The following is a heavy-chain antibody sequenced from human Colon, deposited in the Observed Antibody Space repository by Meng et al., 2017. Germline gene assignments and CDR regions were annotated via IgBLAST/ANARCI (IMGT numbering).Heavy chain of an antibody. CDR1: GFTFSSYE. CDR3: ARDRPDYDYVWGSYRYRMGAFDI. CDR2: ISSSGSTI. V-gene: IGHV3-48*03. J-gene: IGHJ3*02. Sequence: GESLKISCAASGFTFSSYEMNWFRQAPGKGLEWVSYISSSGSTIYYADSVKGRFTISRDNAKNSLYLQMNSLRAEDTAVYYCARDRPDYDYVWGSYRYRMGAFDIWGQGTMVTVSS. D-gene: IGHD3-16*02.